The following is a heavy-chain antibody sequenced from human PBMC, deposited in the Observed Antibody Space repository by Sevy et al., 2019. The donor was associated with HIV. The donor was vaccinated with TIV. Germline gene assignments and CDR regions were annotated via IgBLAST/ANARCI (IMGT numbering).Heavy chain of an antibody. V-gene: IGHV4-59*01. CDR2: IYYSGST. CDR1: GGSISTYY. CDR3: ARGTVVVVGAVGDDAFDI. D-gene: IGHD2-15*01. J-gene: IGHJ3*02. Sequence: SETLSLTYTVSGGSISTYYWTWIRQPPGKGLEWIGYIYYSGSTNYNPSLKSRVTMSVDTSKNQFSLKLSSVTAADTAIYYCARGTVVVVGAVGDDAFDIWGQGTMVTVSS.